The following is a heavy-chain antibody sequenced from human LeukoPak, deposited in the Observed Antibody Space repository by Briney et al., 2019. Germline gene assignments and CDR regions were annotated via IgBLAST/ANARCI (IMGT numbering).Heavy chain of an antibody. CDR2: ISGSGGST. CDR3: AKEASYCTNGVCYSRIFDT. D-gene: IGHD2-8*01. Sequence: PGGSLRLSCAASEFTVSNNYMSWVRQAPGKGLEWVSAISGSGGSTFYADSVRGRFTMSRDNSKNTLYLQMNSLRAEDTAVYYCAKEASYCTNGVCYSRIFDTWGQGTLVTVSS. J-gene: IGHJ5*02. V-gene: IGHV3-23*01. CDR1: EFTVSNNY.